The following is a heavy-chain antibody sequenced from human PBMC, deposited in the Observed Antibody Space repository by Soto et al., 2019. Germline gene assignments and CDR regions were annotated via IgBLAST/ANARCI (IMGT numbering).Heavy chain of an antibody. D-gene: IGHD2-8*01. Sequence: GASVKVSCKASGYTFTSYDINWVRQATGQGLEWMGWMNPNSGNTGYAQKFQGRVTMTRNTSISTAYMELSSLRSEDTAVYYCARYCTKPHPGAAAYYYYGMDVWGQGTTVTVS. V-gene: IGHV1-8*01. CDR1: GYTFTSYD. J-gene: IGHJ6*02. CDR2: MNPNSGNT. CDR3: ARYCTKPHPGAAAYYYYGMDV.